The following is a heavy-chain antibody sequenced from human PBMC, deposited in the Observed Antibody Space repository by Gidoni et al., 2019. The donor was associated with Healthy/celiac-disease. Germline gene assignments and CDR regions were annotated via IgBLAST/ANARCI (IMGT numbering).Heavy chain of an antibody. CDR2: INHSGST. J-gene: IGHJ4*02. D-gene: IGHD3-22*01. CDR3: ARGEYYDSSGYYFGAPDY. Sequence: QVQLQQWGAGLLKPSETLSLTCAVYGGSFSGYYWRWIRQPPGKGLEWIGEINHSGSTNYNPSLKSRVTISVDTSKNQFSLKLSSVTAADTAVYYCARGEYYDSSGYYFGAPDYWGQGTLVTVSS. CDR1: GGSFSGYY. V-gene: IGHV4-34*01.